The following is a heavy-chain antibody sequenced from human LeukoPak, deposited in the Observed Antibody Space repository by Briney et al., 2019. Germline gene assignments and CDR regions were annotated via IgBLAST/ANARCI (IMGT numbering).Heavy chain of an antibody. CDR3: ARPLGYCSSTSCYVVYPDAFDI. D-gene: IGHD2-2*01. V-gene: IGHV5-10-1*01. Sequence: GESLKISCKGSGYSFTSYWISWVRQMPGKGLEWMGRIDPSDSYTNYSPSFQGHVTISADKSISTAYLQWSSLKASDTAMYYCARPLGYCSSTSCYVVYPDAFDIWGQGTMVTVSS. CDR2: IDPSDSYT. CDR1: GYSFTSYW. J-gene: IGHJ3*02.